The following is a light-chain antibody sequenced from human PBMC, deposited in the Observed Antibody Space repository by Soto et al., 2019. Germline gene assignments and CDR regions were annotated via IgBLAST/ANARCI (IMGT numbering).Light chain of an antibody. CDR2: DVN. CDR3: CSFAGSYTV. CDR1: RRDLGAYNY. V-gene: IGLV2-11*01. Sequence: QSALIQPRSVSGSPGQSVTISCTGTRRDLGAYNYVSWYQQHPGKAPKLMIYDVNRRPSGVPDRFSGSKSGNTASLTISGLLAEDEADYYCCSFAGSYTVFGGGTELTVL. J-gene: IGLJ2*01.